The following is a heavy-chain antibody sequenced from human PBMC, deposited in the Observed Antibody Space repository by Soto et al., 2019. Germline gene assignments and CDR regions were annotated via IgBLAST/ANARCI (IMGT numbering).Heavy chain of an antibody. Sequence: QVQLQESGPGLVKPSGTLSLTCDVSGVSITSSDWWTWVRQSPEKGLEWIGEIYHSGSTKYNPSLRSRVSISIDNAQRRLSLSLQSVTAADKAVYYCAAKHAGVRAALVSWGQGTLVTVSS. CDR1: GVSITSSDW. D-gene: IGHD6-6*01. CDR2: IYHSGST. CDR3: AAKHAGVRAALVS. V-gene: IGHV4-4*02. J-gene: IGHJ5*01.